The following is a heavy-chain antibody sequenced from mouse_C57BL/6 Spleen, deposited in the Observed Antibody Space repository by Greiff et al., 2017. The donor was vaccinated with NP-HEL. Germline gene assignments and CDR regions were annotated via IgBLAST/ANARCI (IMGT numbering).Heavy chain of an antibody. J-gene: IGHJ3*01. V-gene: IGHV5-6*01. CDR1: GFTFSSYG. CDR2: ISSGGSYT. D-gene: IGHD2-4*01. Sequence: EVQLVESGGDLVKPGGSLKLSCAASGFTFSSYGMSWVRQTPAKRLAWVATISSGGSYTYYPDSVKGRFTISKDNAKNTLYLKMSSLKSEDTAMYYCARVYDYDGPWFAYWGQGTLVTVSA. CDR3: ARVYDYDGPWFAY.